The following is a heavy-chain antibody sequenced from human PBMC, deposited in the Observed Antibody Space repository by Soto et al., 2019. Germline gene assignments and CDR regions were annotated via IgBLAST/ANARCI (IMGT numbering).Heavy chain of an antibody. CDR1: GFTFSSYA. CDR2: IIGSAGST. V-gene: IGHV3-23*01. Sequence: EVQLLESGGGLVQPGGSLRLSCAASGFTFSSYAMSWFRQAPGKGLEWVSAIIGSAGSTYYADSVNGRFTISRDNSMNALYLQMNSLRAEAAAVYYCAKDLGFDPWAQGTLVVVCS. CDR3: AKDLGFDP. J-gene: IGHJ5*02.